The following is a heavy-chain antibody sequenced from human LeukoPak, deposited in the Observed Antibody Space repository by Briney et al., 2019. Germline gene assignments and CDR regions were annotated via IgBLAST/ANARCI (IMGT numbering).Heavy chain of an antibody. J-gene: IGHJ6*03. CDR2: IIPIFGTA. V-gene: IGHV1-69*05. CDR3: ARGPIVVATGGYYMDV. D-gene: IGHD1-26*01. Sequence: ASVKVSCKASGYTFTSYGISWVRQAPGQGLEWMGRIIPIFGTANYAQKFQGRVTITTDESTSTAYMELSSLRSEDTAVYYCARGPIVVATGGYYMDVWGKGTTVTVSS. CDR1: GYTFTSYG.